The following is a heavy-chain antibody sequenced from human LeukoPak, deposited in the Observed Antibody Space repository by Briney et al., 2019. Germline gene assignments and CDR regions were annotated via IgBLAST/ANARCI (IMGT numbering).Heavy chain of an antibody. CDR2: IKSKTDGWTT. J-gene: IGHJ4*02. D-gene: IGHD5-18*01. Sequence: PGGSLRLSCAASGFTFSNAWMSWVRQAPGKGLEWVGRIKSKTDGWTTDYAAPVKGRFTISRDDSKNTLYLQMNSLKTEDTAVYYCTTDGSRYSYGFGGQGTLVTVSS. V-gene: IGHV3-15*01. CDR3: TTDGSRYSYGF. CDR1: GFTFSNAW.